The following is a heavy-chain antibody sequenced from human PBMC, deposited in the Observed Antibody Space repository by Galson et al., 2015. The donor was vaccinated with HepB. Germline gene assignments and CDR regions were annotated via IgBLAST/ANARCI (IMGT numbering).Heavy chain of an antibody. V-gene: IGHV3-30*18. Sequence: SLRLSCAASGFTFSSYGMHWVRQAPGKGLEWVAVISYDGSNKYYADSVKGRFTISRDNSKNTLYLQMNSLRAEDTAVYYCAKAKRGYCGGDCYLPEVWGQGTTVTVSS. CDR3: AKAKRGYCGGDCYLPEV. CDR2: ISYDGSNK. CDR1: GFTFSSYG. J-gene: IGHJ6*02. D-gene: IGHD2-21*02.